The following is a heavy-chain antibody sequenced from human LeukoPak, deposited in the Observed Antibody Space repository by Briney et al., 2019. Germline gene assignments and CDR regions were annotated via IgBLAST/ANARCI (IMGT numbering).Heavy chain of an antibody. CDR3: ARSKGVVVVAANWFDP. J-gene: IGHJ5*02. V-gene: IGHV1-69*04. D-gene: IGHD2-15*01. CDR2: IIPILGIA. CDR1: GGTFSSYA. Sequence: ASVKVSCKASGGTFSSYAISWVRQAPGQGLEWMGRIIPILGIANYAQKFQGRVTITADKSTSTAYMELGSLRSEDTAVYYCARSKGVVVVAANWFDPWGQGTLVTVSS.